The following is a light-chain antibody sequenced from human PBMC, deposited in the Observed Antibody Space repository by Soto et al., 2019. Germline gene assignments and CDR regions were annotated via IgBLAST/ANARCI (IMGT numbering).Light chain of an antibody. CDR3: SSYAGSNNWN. V-gene: IGLV2-8*01. J-gene: IGLJ1*01. CDR1: SSDVGGYNY. CDR2: EVS. Sequence: QSVRTQPPSASGSPGQSVTISCTGTSSDVGGYNYVSWYQQHPGKAPKLMIYEVSKRPSGVPDRFSGSKSGNTASLTVSGLQAEDETDYYCSSYAGSNNWNFGTGTKLTVL.